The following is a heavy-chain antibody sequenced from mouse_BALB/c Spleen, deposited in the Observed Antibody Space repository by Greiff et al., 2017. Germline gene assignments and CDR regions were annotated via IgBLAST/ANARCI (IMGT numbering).Heavy chain of an antibody. V-gene: IGHV3-6*02. J-gene: IGHJ3*01. CDR1: GYSITSGYY. CDR3: ARDRFAY. CDR2: ISYDGSN. Sequence: EVKVEESGPGLVKPSQSLSLTCSVTGYSITSGYYWNWIRQFPGNKLEWMGYISYDGSNNYNPSLKNRISITRDTSKNQFFLKLNSVTTEDTATYYCARDRFAYWGQGTLVTVSA.